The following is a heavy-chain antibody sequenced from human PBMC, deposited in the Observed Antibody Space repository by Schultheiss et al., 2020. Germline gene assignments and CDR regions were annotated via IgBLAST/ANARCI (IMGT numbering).Heavy chain of an antibody. J-gene: IGHJ4*02. CDR1: GGSISSYY. Sequence: SETLSLTCTVSGGSISSYYWSWIRQPPGKGLEWIGYIYYSGSTNYNPSLKSRVTISVDTSKNQFSLKLSSMTAADTAVYYCARGRGTRNRISVSGVVTTPYFDYWGQGTLVTVSS. D-gene: IGHD3-3*01. CDR3: ARGRGTRNRISVSGVVTTPYFDY. V-gene: IGHV4-59*12. CDR2: IYYSGST.